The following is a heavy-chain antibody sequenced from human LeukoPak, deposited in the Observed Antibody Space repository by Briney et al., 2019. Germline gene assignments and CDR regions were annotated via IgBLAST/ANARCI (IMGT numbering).Heavy chain of an antibody. D-gene: IGHD2-2*02. Sequence: SETLSLTCAVYGGPFSGYYWSWIRQPPGKGLEWIGEINHSGSTNYNPSLKSRVTISVDTSKNQFSLKLSSVTAADTAVYYCARGASTSCYISWGQGTLVTVSS. V-gene: IGHV4-34*01. CDR1: GGPFSGYY. CDR2: INHSGST. CDR3: ARGASTSCYIS. J-gene: IGHJ5*02.